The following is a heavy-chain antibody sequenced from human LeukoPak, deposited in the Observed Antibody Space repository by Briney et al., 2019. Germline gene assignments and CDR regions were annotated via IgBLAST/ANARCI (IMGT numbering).Heavy chain of an antibody. D-gene: IGHD3-22*01. Sequence: KSSETLSLTCTVSGGSISSYYWSWIRQPPGKGLEWIGYIYYSGSTNYNPSLKSRVTISVDTSKNQFSLKLSSVTAADTAVYYCARGGRYYYYDSSGYDYWGQGTLVTVSS. V-gene: IGHV4-59*08. CDR2: IYYSGST. CDR1: GGSISSYY. CDR3: ARGGRYYYYDSSGYDY. J-gene: IGHJ4*02.